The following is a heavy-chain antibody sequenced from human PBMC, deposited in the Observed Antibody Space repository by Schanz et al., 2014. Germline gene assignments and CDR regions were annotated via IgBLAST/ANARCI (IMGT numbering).Heavy chain of an antibody. V-gene: IGHV3-20*04. D-gene: IGHD2-21*02. CDR1: GFGFDDYA. Sequence: EVQLVESGGGVVRPGGSLRLSCAASGFGFDDYAMSWVRQAPGKGLEWVSAISSSGSYTNYADSVKGRFTTSRDNGKKSMYLQMNSLRAEDTAVYYCARPSDSSWYMDVWGKGTTVTVSS. J-gene: IGHJ6*03. CDR2: ISSSGSYT. CDR3: ARPSDSSWYMDV.